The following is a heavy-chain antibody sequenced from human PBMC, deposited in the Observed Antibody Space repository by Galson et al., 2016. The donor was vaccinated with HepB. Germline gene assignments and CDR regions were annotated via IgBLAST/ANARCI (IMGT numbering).Heavy chain of an antibody. CDR3: AVINIATSPNFDF. J-gene: IGHJ4*02. CDR2: INSDGSST. V-gene: IGHV3-74*01. CDR1: GFTFSSYW. D-gene: IGHD2/OR15-2a*01. Sequence: SLRLSCAASGFTFSSYWMHWVRQAPGKGLVWVSRINSDGSSTSYADSVKGRFTISRDNAKNTLYLQMSSLRAEDTAVYYCAVINIATSPNFDFWGQGTLVTVSS.